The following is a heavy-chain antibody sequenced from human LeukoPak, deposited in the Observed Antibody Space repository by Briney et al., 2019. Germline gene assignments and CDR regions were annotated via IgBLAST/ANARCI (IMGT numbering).Heavy chain of an antibody. CDR2: INHSGST. Sequence: SETLSLTCAVYGGSFSGYCWSWIRQPPGKGLEWIGEINHSGSTNYNSSLKSRVTITVDTSKNQFSLKLSSVTAADTAVYYCARKLPYCSSTSCYTGGWYDPWGQGTLVTVSS. CDR1: GGSFSGYC. J-gene: IGHJ5*02. V-gene: IGHV4-34*01. D-gene: IGHD2-2*02. CDR3: ARKLPYCSSTSCYTGGWYDP.